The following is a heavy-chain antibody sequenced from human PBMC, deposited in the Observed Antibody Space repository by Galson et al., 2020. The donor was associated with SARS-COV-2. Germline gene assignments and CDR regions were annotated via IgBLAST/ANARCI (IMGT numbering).Heavy chain of an antibody. CDR2: FDPEDGET. Sequence: ASVKVSCKVSGYTLTELSMHWVRQAPGKGLEWMGGFDPEDGETIYAQKFQGRVTMTEYTSTDTAYMELSSLRSEDTAVYYCATAPGIAAAGTGGFDPWGQGTLVTVSS. CDR3: ATAPGIAAAGTGGFDP. D-gene: IGHD6-13*01. J-gene: IGHJ5*02. V-gene: IGHV1-24*01. CDR1: GYTLTELS.